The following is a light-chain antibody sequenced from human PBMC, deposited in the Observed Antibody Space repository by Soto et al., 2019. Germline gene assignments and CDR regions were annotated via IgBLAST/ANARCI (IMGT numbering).Light chain of an antibody. J-gene: IGKJ1*01. Sequence: DIVMTQSPDSLAVSLGERATINCKSSQSVLYSSNNKNYLAWYQQKLGQPPKLLIRWASTRESGVPDRFSGSGPGKDFTLTISSLQAEDVAVYYCQQYYSTPWTFGQGTKVEIK. CDR2: WAS. CDR3: QQYYSTPWT. V-gene: IGKV4-1*01. CDR1: QSVLYSSNNKNY.